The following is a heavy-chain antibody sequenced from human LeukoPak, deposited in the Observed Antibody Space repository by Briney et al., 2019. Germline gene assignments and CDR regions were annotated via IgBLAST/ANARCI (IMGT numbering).Heavy chain of an antibody. Sequence: SVKVSCKASGGTFSSYAISWVLQAPGQGLGWMGGIIPIFGTANYAQKFQGRVTITADESTSTAYMELSSLRSEDTAVYYCASGFGYQLLAYDYWGQGTLVTVSS. CDR2: IIPIFGTA. CDR1: GGTFSSYA. D-gene: IGHD2-2*01. CDR3: ASGFGYQLLAYDY. V-gene: IGHV1-69*13. J-gene: IGHJ4*02.